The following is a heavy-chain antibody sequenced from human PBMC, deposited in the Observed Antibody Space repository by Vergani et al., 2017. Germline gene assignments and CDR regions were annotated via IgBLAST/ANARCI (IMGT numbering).Heavy chain of an antibody. D-gene: IGHD6-13*01. Sequence: QGQLAQSGAEVKKPGSSVKVSCKASGGTFSSYAISWVRQAPGQGLEWMGGIIPIFGTANYAQKFQGRVTITADESTSTAYMELSSLRSEDTAVYYCAREGPTAAGYYYYYGMDVWGQGTTVTVSS. CDR2: IIPIFGTA. J-gene: IGHJ6*02. CDR1: GGTFSSYA. CDR3: AREGPTAAGYYYYYGMDV. V-gene: IGHV1-69*12.